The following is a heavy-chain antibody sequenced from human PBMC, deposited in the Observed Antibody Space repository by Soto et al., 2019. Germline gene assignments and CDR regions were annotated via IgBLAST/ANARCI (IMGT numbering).Heavy chain of an antibody. D-gene: IGHD6-13*01. V-gene: IGHV3-23*01. J-gene: IGHJ4*02. CDR2: ITDSGTGT. CDR1: GFTFRSGV. CDR3: AKGLINGRWYAED. Sequence: EVHLLESGGGLVHPGESLRLSCGAPGFTFRSGVLTWVRKAPGKGLEWVSCITDSGTGTYYADSVKGRFTISRDNSKNTMYLQMNNLRAEDTGVYYCAKGLINGRWYAEDWGQGTLVTVSS.